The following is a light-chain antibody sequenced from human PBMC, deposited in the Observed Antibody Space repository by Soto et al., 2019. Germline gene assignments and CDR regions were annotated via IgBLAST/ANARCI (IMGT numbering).Light chain of an antibody. CDR2: DVS. V-gene: IGLV2-23*02. Sequence: QSVLAQPASVSGSPGHSITITCTGTRSDVGAYNLVSWYQQHPGKAPKVLIYDVSKRPSGVSDRFSGSKSGNTASLTISGLQPDDEADYYCCSYADDPTFAFGTGTKVTVL. J-gene: IGLJ1*01. CDR1: RSDVGAYNL. CDR3: CSYADDPTFA.